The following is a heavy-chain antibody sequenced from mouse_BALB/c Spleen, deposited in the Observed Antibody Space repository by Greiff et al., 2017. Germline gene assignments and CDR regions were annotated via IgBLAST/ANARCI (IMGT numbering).Heavy chain of an antibody. J-gene: IGHJ2*01. V-gene: IGHV5-6*01. D-gene: IGHD4-1*01. Sequence: VQLKESGGDLVKPGGSLKLSCAASGFTFSSYGMSWVRQTPDKRLEWVATISSGGSYTYYPDSVKGRFTISRDNAKNTLYLQMSSLKSEDTAMYYCARRPGTGYYFDYWGQGTTLTVSS. CDR2: ISSGGSYT. CDR3: ARRPGTGYYFDY. CDR1: GFTFSSYG.